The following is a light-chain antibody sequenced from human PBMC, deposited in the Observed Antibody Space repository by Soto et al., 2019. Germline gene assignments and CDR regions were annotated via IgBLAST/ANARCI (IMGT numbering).Light chain of an antibody. J-gene: IGLJ2*01. Sequence: QSALTQPASVSGSPGQSITISCTGTSSDDGGYNSVSWYQQHPGKAPKLMIYDVSNPPAGVSNRFSGSKSGNTASLTLSGLQAEDEADYYCSSYTSSSTHGVFGGGTKLTVL. CDR3: SSYTSSSTHGV. CDR2: DVS. V-gene: IGLV2-14*01. CDR1: SSDDGGYNS.